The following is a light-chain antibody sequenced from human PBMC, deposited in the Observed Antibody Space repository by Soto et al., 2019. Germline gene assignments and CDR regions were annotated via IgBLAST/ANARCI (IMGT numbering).Light chain of an antibody. CDR1: SSDVGAYNY. CDR3: SSYTSSSTVV. J-gene: IGLJ3*02. CDR2: DVT. Sequence: QSALTQPASVSGSPGQSVTISCSGSSSDVGAYNYVSWYQRHQGKAPKLMIYDVTNRPSGVSNRFSGSKSGNTASLTISGLQAEDGADYFCSSYTSSSTVVFGGGTKLTVL. V-gene: IGLV2-14*01.